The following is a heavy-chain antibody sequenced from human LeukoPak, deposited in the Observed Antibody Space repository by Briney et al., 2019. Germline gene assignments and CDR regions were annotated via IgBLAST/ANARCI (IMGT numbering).Heavy chain of an antibody. CDR1: GFTFSSYG. V-gene: IGHV3-30*03. CDR3: ARDGGSAAGTDYYMDV. CDR2: ISYDGSNK. J-gene: IGHJ6*03. D-gene: IGHD6-13*01. Sequence: GGSLRLSCAASGFTFSSYGMHWVRQAPGKGLEWVAVISYDGSNKYYADSVKGRFTISRDNSKNTLYLQMNSLRAEDTAVYYCARDGGSAAGTDYYMDVWGKGTTVTVSS.